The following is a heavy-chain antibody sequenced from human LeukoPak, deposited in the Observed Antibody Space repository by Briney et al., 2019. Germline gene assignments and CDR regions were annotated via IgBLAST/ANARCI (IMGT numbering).Heavy chain of an antibody. CDR1: GFTFSNAW. CDR2: IKSKTDGGTT. V-gene: IGHV3-15*01. CDR3: TTEITMVREVSSARDY. D-gene: IGHD3-10*01. Sequence: GGSLRLSCAASGFTFSNAWMSWVRQAPGKGLEWVGRIKSKTDGGTTDYAAPVKGRFTISRDDSKSTLYLQMNSLKTEDTAVYYCTTEITMVREVSSARDYWGQGTLVTVSS. J-gene: IGHJ4*02.